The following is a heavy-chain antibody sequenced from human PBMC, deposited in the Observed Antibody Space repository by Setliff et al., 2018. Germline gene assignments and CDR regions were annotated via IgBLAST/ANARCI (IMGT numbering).Heavy chain of an antibody. V-gene: IGHV4-61*02. Sequence: SETLSLTCTVSGGSISSGFYYWSWIRQPAGKGLEWIGRVHSSGDTKYNPSVKTRVTMSVDTSKNQFSLKLSSATAADTAVYYCARATVGLATIIYFDSWGQGTLVTVSS. CDR2: VHSSGDT. CDR1: GGSISSGFYY. J-gene: IGHJ4*02. CDR3: ARATVGLATIIYFDS. D-gene: IGHD4-4*01.